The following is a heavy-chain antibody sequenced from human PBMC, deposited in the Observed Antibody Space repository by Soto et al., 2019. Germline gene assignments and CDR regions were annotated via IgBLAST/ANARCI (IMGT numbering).Heavy chain of an antibody. CDR3: AHSELGIAAAAESEYFQH. Sequence: GSGPTLVNPTQTLTLTCTFSGFSLSTSGVGVGWIRQPPGKALEWLALIYWDDDKRYSPSLKSRLTITKDTSKNQVVLTMTNMDPVDTATYYCAHSELGIAAAAESEYFQHWGQGTLVTVSS. V-gene: IGHV2-5*02. CDR2: IYWDDDK. J-gene: IGHJ1*01. CDR1: GFSLSTSGVG. D-gene: IGHD6-13*01.